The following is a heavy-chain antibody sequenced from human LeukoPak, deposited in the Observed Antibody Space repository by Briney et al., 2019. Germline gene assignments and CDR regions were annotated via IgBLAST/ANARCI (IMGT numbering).Heavy chain of an antibody. CDR1: GYTFTSYY. J-gene: IGHJ4*02. CDR2: INPSGVTT. D-gene: IGHD3-22*01. V-gene: IGHV1-46*01. Sequence: ASVKASCKASGYTFTSYYMHWVRQAPGQGLEWMGIINPSGVTTIYAQKFQGGVTVTRDTSTSTVYMELSSLRSEDTAVYYCARDLGGRSGSLDYWGQGTLVTVSS. CDR3: ARDLGGRSGSLDY.